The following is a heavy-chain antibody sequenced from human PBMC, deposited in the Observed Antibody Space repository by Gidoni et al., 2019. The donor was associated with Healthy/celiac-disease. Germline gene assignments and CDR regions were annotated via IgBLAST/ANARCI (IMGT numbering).Heavy chain of an antibody. CDR2: INPSGGST. CDR3: ARVAAGGWFDP. V-gene: IGHV1-46*03. Sequence: QVQLVQSGAEVKKPGASVKVSCKASGDTFTSYYMHWVRQAPGQGREWMGIINPSGGSTSYAQKFQGRVTRTRDTSTSTVYMELSSLRSEDTAVYYCARVAAGGWFDPWGQGTLVTVSS. CDR1: GDTFTSYY. J-gene: IGHJ5*02. D-gene: IGHD3-10*01.